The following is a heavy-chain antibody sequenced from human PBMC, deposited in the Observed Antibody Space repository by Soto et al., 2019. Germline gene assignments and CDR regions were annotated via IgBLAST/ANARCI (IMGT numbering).Heavy chain of an antibody. Sequence: EVPLLESGGGLVQPGGSLRLSCAASGFTFSRYAMSWVRQAPGKGLEWVSAISGSGGSTYYADSVKGRFTISRDNSKNTLYLQMNSLRAEDTAVYYCANRVVPELAFDIWGQGTMVTVSS. CDR2: ISGSGGST. J-gene: IGHJ3*02. V-gene: IGHV3-23*01. CDR3: ANRVVPELAFDI. CDR1: GFTFSRYA. D-gene: IGHD2-2*01.